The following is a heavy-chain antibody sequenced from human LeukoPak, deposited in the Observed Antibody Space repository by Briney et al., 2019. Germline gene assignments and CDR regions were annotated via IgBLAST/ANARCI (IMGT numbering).Heavy chain of an antibody. J-gene: IGHJ6*03. V-gene: IGHV4-30-4*08. D-gene: IGHD2-2*01. CDR2: IYYSGST. CDR1: GDSISSGAYC. Sequence: SETLSLTCTVSGDSISSGAYCWSWIRQPPGKGLEWIGYIYYSGSTCYNPSLKSRITISVDTSKNQFSLRLNSVTAADTAVYYCARVVPAAMVYYYYYMDVWGKGTTVTVSS. CDR3: ARVVPAAMVYYYYYMDV.